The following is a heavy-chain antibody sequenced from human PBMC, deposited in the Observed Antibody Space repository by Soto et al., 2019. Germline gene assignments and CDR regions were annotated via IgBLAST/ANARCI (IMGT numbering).Heavy chain of an antibody. CDR2: IYYSGSS. J-gene: IGHJ4*02. V-gene: IGHV4-30-4*08. D-gene: IGHD2-15*01. CDR1: GGSISGDYY. Sequence: SETLSLTCSVSGGSISGDYYWSWIRQSPEKGLEWIGYIYYSGSSYSNPALQSRLSMSLDTSKNQFSLKLRSVTAADTAVYYWGRGGARWPGYFDSWGQGALVHVCS. CDR3: GRGGARWPGYFDS.